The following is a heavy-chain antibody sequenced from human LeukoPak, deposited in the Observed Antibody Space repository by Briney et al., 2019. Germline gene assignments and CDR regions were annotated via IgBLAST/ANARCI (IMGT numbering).Heavy chain of an antibody. CDR1: GGSFSGYY. Sequence: AETLSLTCAVYGGSFSGYYWSWIRQPPGKGLEWIGEINHSGSTNYNPSLRSRVTVSVHTSKNQLSLKLSSVTAADTAVYYCARQWLVSPLFDYWGQGTLVTVSS. CDR2: INHSGST. D-gene: IGHD6-19*01. V-gene: IGHV4-34*01. CDR3: ARQWLVSPLFDY. J-gene: IGHJ4*02.